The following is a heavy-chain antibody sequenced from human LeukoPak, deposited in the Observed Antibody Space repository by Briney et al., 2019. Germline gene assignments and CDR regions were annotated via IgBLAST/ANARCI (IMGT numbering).Heavy chain of an antibody. CDR3: AKDPGGRYYYYMDV. V-gene: IGHV3-23*01. CDR2: ISGSGGST. D-gene: IGHD4-23*01. Sequence: PGGSLRLSCAASGFTFSSYAMSWVRQAPGKGLEWVSAISGSGGSTYYADSVRGRFTISRDNSKNTLYLQMNSLRAEDTAVYYCAKDPGGRYYYYMDVWGKGTTVTASS. J-gene: IGHJ6*03. CDR1: GFTFSSYA.